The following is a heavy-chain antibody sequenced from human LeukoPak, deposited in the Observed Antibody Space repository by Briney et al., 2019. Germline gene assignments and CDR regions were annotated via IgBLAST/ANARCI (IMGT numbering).Heavy chain of an antibody. CDR3: ARLGRQDSPRGSLQD. D-gene: IGHD1-26*01. V-gene: IGHV4-59*08. J-gene: IGHJ4*02. CDR1: GGSISAYY. CDR2: IHYSGTT. Sequence: TPSETLSLTCTVSGGSISAYYWSWIRQPPGKGLEWIGYIHYSGTTNYNPSLKSRVTISVDTSKNQFSLKLTSVTAADTAVYYCARLGRQDSPRGSLQDWGQGTLVTVSS.